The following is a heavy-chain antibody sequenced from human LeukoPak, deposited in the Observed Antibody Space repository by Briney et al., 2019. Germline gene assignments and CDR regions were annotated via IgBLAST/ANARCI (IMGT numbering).Heavy chain of an antibody. CDR2: NYWNDDK. CDR1: GFSPSTSGVG. J-gene: IGHJ4*02. V-gene: IGHV2-5*01. D-gene: IGHD3-10*01. Sequence: SGPTLFKATQTLTLTFTFSGFSPSTSGVGVWWIRQPPGKALELLALNYWNDDKRYTTPMRSRLTITKDTYKNQVVLRTTNMNPVNTATYYCARPHYYSSGYLDYWGQGTLVTVSS. CDR3: ARPHYYSSGYLDY.